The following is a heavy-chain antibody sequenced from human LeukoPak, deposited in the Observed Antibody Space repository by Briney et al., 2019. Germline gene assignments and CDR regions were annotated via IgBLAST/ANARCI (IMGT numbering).Heavy chain of an antibody. Sequence: GASVTVSCKASGYTYTGHFIQWVRQAPGQGPEWMGRIDPNNGGTNYAQKFQGRVTMTRDTSISTAYMKLSSLRSDDTAVYYCARGSDSGTPRWFDPWGQGTLVTV. V-gene: IGHV1-2*06. D-gene: IGHD1-26*01. CDR1: GYTYTGHF. CDR2: IDPNNGGT. CDR3: ARGSDSGTPRWFDP. J-gene: IGHJ5*02.